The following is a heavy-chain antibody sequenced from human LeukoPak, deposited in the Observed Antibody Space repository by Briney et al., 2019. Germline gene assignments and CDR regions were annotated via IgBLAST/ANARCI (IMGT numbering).Heavy chain of an antibody. V-gene: IGHV4-34*01. CDR2: INHSGST. CDR1: GGSFSGYY. J-gene: IGHJ4*02. CDR3: ATSRGWYHEFDY. Sequence: SETLSLTCAVYGGSFSGYYWSWIRQPPGKGLEWIGEINHSGSTNYNPSLKSRVTISVDTSKNQFSLKLSSVTAADTAVYYCATSRGWYHEFDYWGQGTLVTVSS. D-gene: IGHD6-19*01.